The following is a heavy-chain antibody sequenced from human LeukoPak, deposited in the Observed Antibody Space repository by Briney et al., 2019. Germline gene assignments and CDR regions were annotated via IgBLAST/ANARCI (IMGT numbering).Heavy chain of an antibody. CDR3: ATGGSMAHEGIHS. CDR2: VSNTGGFT. CDR1: GFTFSSYA. Sequence: GGSLRLSCAASGFTFSSYAMSWVRQAPGKGLEWVASVSNTGGFTYHADSMKGRFTISRDNSKNTLFLQMKSLRGDDTAVYYCATGGSMAHEGIHSWGQGTLVIVST. V-gene: IGHV3-23*01. D-gene: IGHD2/OR15-2a*01. J-gene: IGHJ4*02.